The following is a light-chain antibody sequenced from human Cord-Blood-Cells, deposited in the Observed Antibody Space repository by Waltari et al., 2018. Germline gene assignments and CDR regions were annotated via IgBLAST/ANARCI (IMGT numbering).Light chain of an antibody. V-gene: IGLV3-1*01. CDR2: QDS. J-gene: IGLJ2*01. Sequence: SYELTQPPSVSVSPGQTASITCSGDNLGDKYACWYQQKPGQSPVLVNYQDSKRPSGIPERFSGSNSGNTATLTISGTQAMDEADYYCQAWDSSTVVFGGGTKLTVL. CDR3: QAWDSSTVV. CDR1: NLGDKY.